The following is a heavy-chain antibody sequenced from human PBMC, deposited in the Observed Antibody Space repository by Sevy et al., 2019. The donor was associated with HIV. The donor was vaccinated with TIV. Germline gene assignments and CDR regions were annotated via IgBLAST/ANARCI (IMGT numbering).Heavy chain of an antibody. J-gene: IGHJ4*02. CDR2: ISSSGSTI. V-gene: IGHV3-11*01. D-gene: IGHD1-20*01. Sequence: GGSLRLSCAASGFTFSDYYMSWIRQAPGKGLEWVSYISSSGSTIYYADSVKGPFTISRDNAKNSLYLQMNSLRAGDTAVYYCAREYSWSPWYFDYWGQGTLVTVSS. CDR1: GFTFSDYY. CDR3: AREYSWSPWYFDY.